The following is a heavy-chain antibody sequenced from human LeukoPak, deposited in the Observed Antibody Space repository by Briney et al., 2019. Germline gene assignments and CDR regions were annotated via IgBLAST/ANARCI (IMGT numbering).Heavy chain of an antibody. CDR3: AKSIWFGELWGAFDI. CDR1: GFTFSSYA. D-gene: IGHD3-10*01. J-gene: IGHJ3*02. Sequence: GGSLRLSCAASGFTFSSYAMSWVRQAPGKGLEWVSGISGSGGSTNYADSVKGQFTISRDNSKNTLYLQMNSLRAEDTAVYYCAKSIWFGELWGAFDIWGQGTMVTVSS. V-gene: IGHV3-23*01. CDR2: ISGSGGST.